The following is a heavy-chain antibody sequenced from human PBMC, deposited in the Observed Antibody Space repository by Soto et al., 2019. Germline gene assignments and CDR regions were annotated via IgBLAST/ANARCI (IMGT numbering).Heavy chain of an antibody. V-gene: IGHV3-66*01. Sequence: PGGSLRLSCAASGFTVSNNYMGWVRQAPGEGLEWVSVIYNGGSTYYGDSMKGRFTISRDISQNTLYLQMNGLRVEDTAVYYCARGHYGSPPGYLDYWGQGTLVTVSS. CDR1: GFTVSNNY. D-gene: IGHD3-10*01. J-gene: IGHJ4*02. CDR3: ARGHYGSPPGYLDY. CDR2: IYNGGST.